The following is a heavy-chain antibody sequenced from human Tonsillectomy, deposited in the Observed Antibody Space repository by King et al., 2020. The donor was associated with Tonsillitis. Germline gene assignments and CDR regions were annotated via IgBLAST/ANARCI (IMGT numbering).Heavy chain of an antibody. Sequence: VQLVESGAEVKKPGASVKVSCQASGYTFIDYYIHWVRQAPGQGFEWMGWINPKSGGTNCAQKFQGRVTMTRDTSISTAYMELSGLRSGDTAVYYCVRKQTFNIVLIPSATLENWFDPWGQGTLVTVSS. V-gene: IGHV1-2*02. CDR3: VRKQTFNIVLIPSATLENWFDP. CDR1: GYTFIDYY. J-gene: IGHJ5*02. D-gene: IGHD2-2*01. CDR2: INPKSGGT.